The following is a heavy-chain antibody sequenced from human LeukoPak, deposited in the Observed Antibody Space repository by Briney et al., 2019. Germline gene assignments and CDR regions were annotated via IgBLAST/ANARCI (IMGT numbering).Heavy chain of an antibody. J-gene: IGHJ4*02. V-gene: IGHV3-53*01. D-gene: IGHD2-8*02. CDR1: GFTVSSNY. CDR3: ARDRTAGGIDY. CDR2: IYSGGST. Sequence: GGSLRLSCAASGFTVSSNYMSWVRQAPGKGLEWVSVIYSGGSTYYADSVKGRFTISRDNSKNTLYLQMNSLGAEDTVVYYCARDRTAGGIDYWGQGTLVTVSS.